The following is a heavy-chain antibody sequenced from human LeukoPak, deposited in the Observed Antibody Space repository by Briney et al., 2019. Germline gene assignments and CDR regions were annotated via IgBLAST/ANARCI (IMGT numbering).Heavy chain of an antibody. J-gene: IGHJ4*02. CDR2: ISGSGGST. D-gene: IGHD3-10*01. CDR1: GFTFSSYA. Sequence: GGSLRLSCAASGFTFSSYAMSWVRQAPGKGLEWVSAISGSGGSTDYADSVKGRFTISRDSSKNTLYLQMNSLRAEDTAVYYCAKSGIWFGELLSHFDYWGQGTLVTVSS. V-gene: IGHV3-23*01. CDR3: AKSGIWFGELLSHFDY.